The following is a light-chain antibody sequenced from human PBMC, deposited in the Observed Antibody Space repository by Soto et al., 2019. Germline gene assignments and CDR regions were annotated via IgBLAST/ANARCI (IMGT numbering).Light chain of an antibody. J-gene: IGKJ5*01. Sequence: EIVLTQSPATLSLSPGDRATLSCRASHSMSNSNLAWYQHKPGQAPRLLIYGSSTRAAGIPARFSGSGSGTEFTLTIDSLQSEDFAVYYCQQYNNWPPITFGQGTRLEI. CDR1: HSMSNSN. V-gene: IGKV3D-15*01. CDR2: GSS. CDR3: QQYNNWPPIT.